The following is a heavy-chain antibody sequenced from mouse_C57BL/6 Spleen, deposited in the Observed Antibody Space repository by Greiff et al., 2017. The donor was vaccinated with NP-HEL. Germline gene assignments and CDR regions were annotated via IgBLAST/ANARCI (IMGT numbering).Heavy chain of an antibody. CDR1: GYAFTNYL. J-gene: IGHJ4*01. CDR2: INPGSGGT. Sequence: QVQLKQSGAELVRPGTSVKVSCKASGYAFTNYLIEWVKQRPGQGLEWIGVINPGSGGTNYNEKFKGKATLTADKSSSTAYMQLSSLTSEDSAVYFCARGNLLRRMDYWGQGTSVTVSS. CDR3: ARGNLLRRMDY. V-gene: IGHV1-54*01. D-gene: IGHD1-1*01.